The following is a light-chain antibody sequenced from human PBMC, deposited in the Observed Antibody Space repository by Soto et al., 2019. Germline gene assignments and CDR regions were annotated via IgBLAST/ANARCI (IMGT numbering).Light chain of an antibody. V-gene: IGKV3D-15*01. CDR3: QQYNNWCLT. CDR2: GAS. CDR1: QTIAGN. J-gene: IGKJ5*01. Sequence: IVVTQSPATLSVSPGERATLSCRASQTIAGNLAWYQQKPGQPPRLLIYGASTRTTGVPPRITGSGSGTEFTTTTKFTLTISSLQSEDFAVYFCQQYNNWCLTFATGTRLEIK.